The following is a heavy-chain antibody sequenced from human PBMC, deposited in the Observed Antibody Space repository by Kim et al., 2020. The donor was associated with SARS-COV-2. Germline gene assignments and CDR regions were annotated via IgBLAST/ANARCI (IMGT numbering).Heavy chain of an antibody. V-gene: IGHV3-33*01. CDR3: ARDNRGSYGYS. D-gene: IGHD5-18*01. CDR2: K. Sequence: KYYADYVKGRFTISRDNSKNGLYLQMNSLGAEDTAVYYCARDNRGSYGYSWGQGTLVTVSS. J-gene: IGHJ4*02.